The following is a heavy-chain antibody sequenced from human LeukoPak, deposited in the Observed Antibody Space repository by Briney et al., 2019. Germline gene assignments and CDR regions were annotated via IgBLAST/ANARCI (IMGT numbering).Heavy chain of an antibody. J-gene: IGHJ4*02. CDR1: GGFFSGYY. CDR2: INHSGST. V-gene: IGHV4-34*01. Sequence: SETLSLTCAVYGGFFSGYYWSWIRQPPGKGLEWIGEINHSGSTNYNPSLKSRVTISVDTSKNQFSLKLSSVTAADTAVYYCARRPVDGSGSYYKNYFDCWGQGALVTVSS. CDR3: ARRPVDGSGSYYKNYFDC. D-gene: IGHD3-10*01.